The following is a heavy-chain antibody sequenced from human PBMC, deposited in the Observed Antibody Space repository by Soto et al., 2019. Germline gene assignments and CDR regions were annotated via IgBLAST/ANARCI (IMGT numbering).Heavy chain of an antibody. J-gene: IGHJ4*02. CDR3: ARGTAAGTNFDY. CDR2: INHSGST. CDR1: GGSFSCYY. D-gene: IGHD6-13*01. Sequence: NPSETLSLTCAVYGGSFSCYYWSWIRQPPGKGLEWIGEINHSGSTNYNPSLKSRVTISVDTSKNQFSLKLSSVTAADTAVYYCARGTAAGTNFDYWGQGTLVTVSS. V-gene: IGHV4-34*01.